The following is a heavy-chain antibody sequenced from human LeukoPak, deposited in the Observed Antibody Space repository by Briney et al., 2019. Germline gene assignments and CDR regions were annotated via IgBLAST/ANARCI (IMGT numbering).Heavy chain of an antibody. CDR2: IYYSGST. CDR1: GGSISSYY. CDR3: ASINRMGYYMDV. Sequence: SETLSLTCTVSGGSISSYYWSWIRQPPGKGLEWIGYIYYSGSTNYNPSLKSRVTISVDTSKDQFSLKLSSVTAADTAVYYCASINRMGYYMDVWGKGTTVTISS. J-gene: IGHJ6*03. D-gene: IGHD1-14*01. V-gene: IGHV4-59*08.